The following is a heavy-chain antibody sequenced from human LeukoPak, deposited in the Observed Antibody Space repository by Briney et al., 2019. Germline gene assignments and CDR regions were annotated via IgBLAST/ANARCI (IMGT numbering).Heavy chain of an antibody. Sequence: SETLSLTCTVSGGSVSSSSYYWGWIRQPPGKGLEWIGSIYYSGSTYYNPSLKSRVTISVDTSKNQFSLKLSSVTAADTAVYYCARGWGYFDYWGQGTLVTVSS. CDR1: GGSVSSSSYY. CDR3: ARGWGYFDY. J-gene: IGHJ4*02. D-gene: IGHD3-16*01. V-gene: IGHV4-39*01. CDR2: IYYSGST.